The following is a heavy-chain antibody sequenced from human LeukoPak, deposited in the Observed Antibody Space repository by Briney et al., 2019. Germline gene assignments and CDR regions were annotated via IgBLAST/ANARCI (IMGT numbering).Heavy chain of an antibody. Sequence: GGSLRLSCAASGFTFSNNAMSWVRQAPGKGLEWVSTISGSGGSTYYADSVKGRFTISRDNSKNTLYLQMNSLRAKDTAVYYCAKSTQVRIAARSDYWGQGTLVTVSS. CDR3: AKSTQVRIAARSDY. CDR1: GFTFSNNA. D-gene: IGHD6-6*01. J-gene: IGHJ4*02. V-gene: IGHV3-23*01. CDR2: ISGSGGST.